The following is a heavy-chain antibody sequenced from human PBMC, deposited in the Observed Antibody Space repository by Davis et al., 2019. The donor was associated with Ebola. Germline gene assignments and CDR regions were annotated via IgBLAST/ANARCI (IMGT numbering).Heavy chain of an antibody. CDR3: ARDLAAQMYCSGGSCYGGFDY. Sequence: GESLKISCAASGFTFSSYGMHWVRQAPGKGLEWVAFIWYDGSNKYYADSVKGRFTISRDNSKNTLYLQMNSLRAEDTAVYYCARDLAAQMYCSGGSCYGGFDYWGQGTLVTVSS. D-gene: IGHD2-15*01. V-gene: IGHV3-33*01. J-gene: IGHJ4*02. CDR2: IWYDGSNK. CDR1: GFTFSSYG.